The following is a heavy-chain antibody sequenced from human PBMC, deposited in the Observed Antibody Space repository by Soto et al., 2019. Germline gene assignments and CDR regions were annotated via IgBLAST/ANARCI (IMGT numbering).Heavy chain of an antibody. CDR1: GGSISSSNW. Sequence: PSETLSLTCAVSGGSISSSNWWSWVRQPPGKGLEWTGEIYHRGSTNYNPSLKSRVTISVDKSKNQFSLKLSSVTAADTAVYYCARGSRPYCGGDCYSSSFDYWGQGTLVTVSS. J-gene: IGHJ4*02. D-gene: IGHD2-21*02. V-gene: IGHV4-4*02. CDR3: ARGSRPYCGGDCYSSSFDY. CDR2: IYHRGST.